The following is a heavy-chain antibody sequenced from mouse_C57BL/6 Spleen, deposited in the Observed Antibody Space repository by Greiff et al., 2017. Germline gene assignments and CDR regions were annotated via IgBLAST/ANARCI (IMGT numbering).Heavy chain of an antibody. Sequence: QVQLQQPGAELVRPGSSVKLSCKASGYTFTSYWMDWVKQRPGQGLEWIGNIYPSDSETHYNQKFKDKATLTVDKSSSTAYMQLSSLTSEDSAVYYGAREGYDDGFAYWGQGTLVTVSA. J-gene: IGHJ3*01. D-gene: IGHD2-2*01. V-gene: IGHV1-61*01. CDR3: AREGYDDGFAY. CDR1: GYTFTSYW. CDR2: IYPSDSET.